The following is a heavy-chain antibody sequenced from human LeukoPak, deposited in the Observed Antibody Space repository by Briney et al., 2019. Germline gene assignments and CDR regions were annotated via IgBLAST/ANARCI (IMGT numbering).Heavy chain of an antibody. V-gene: IGHV3-66*02. Sequence: GGSLRLSCAASGFTVSSNYMSWVRQAPGRGLEWVSVIYSGGSTYYADSVKGRFTISRDNSKNTLYLQMNSLRAEDTAVYYCARGEYQLPQGNWGQGTLVTVSS. J-gene: IGHJ4*02. CDR2: IYSGGST. CDR3: ARGEYQLPQGN. D-gene: IGHD2-2*01. CDR1: GFTVSSNY.